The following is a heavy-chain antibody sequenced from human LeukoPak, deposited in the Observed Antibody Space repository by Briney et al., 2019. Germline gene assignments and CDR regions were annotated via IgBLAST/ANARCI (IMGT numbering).Heavy chain of an antibody. CDR2: IYPGDSDT. CDR3: AFGASNWDQFDY. CDR1: GYRFTSHW. V-gene: IGHV5-51*01. D-gene: IGHD7-27*01. J-gene: IGHJ4*02. Sequence: GESLKISCKGSGYRFTSHWIAWVRQMPGKGLEWMGIIYPGDSDTRYSPSFQGQVTISADASINTAYLRWSSLEALDTAMYFCAFGASNWDQFDYWGQGTLVTVSS.